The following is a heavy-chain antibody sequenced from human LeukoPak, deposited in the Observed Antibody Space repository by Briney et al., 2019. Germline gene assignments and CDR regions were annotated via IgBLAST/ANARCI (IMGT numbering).Heavy chain of an antibody. CDR3: ARDGEYYYYYMDV. D-gene: IGHD3-10*01. CDR2: IYYSGST. CDR1: GGSISSYY. Sequence: PSETLSLTCTVSGGSISSYYWSWIRQPPGKGLEWIGYIYYSGSTNYNPSLKSRVTISVDTSKNQFSLKLSSVTAADTAVYYCARDGEYYYYYMDVWGKGATVTVSS. J-gene: IGHJ6*03. V-gene: IGHV4-59*01.